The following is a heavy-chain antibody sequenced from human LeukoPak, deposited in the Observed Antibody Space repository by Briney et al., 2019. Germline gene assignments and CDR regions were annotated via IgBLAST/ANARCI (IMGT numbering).Heavy chain of an antibody. Sequence: ASVKVSCKASGYTFTGYYMHWVRQAPGQGLEWMGWINPNSGGTNYAQKFQGWVTMTRDTSISTAYMELSSLRSEDTAVYYCARGPGTTVMNWGQGTLVTVSS. CDR3: ARGPGTTVMN. D-gene: IGHD4-17*01. J-gene: IGHJ4*02. CDR1: GYTFTGYY. CDR2: INPNSGGT. V-gene: IGHV1-2*04.